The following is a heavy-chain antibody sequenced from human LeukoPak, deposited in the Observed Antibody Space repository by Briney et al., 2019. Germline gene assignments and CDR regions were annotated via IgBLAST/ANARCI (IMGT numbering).Heavy chain of an antibody. CDR1: GGTFSSYA. D-gene: IGHD3-22*01. Sequence: SVTVSCKASGGTFSSYAISWVRQAPGQGLEWMGGIIPIFGTANYAQKFQGRVTITADESTSTAYMELSSLRSEDTAVYYCARAEGYYDSSGYANWFDPWGQGTLVTVSS. CDR3: ARAEGYYDSSGYANWFDP. CDR2: IIPIFGTA. J-gene: IGHJ5*02. V-gene: IGHV1-69*13.